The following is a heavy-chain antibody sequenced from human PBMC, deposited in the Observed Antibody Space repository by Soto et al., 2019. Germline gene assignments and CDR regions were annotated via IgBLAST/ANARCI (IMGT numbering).Heavy chain of an antibody. J-gene: IGHJ4*02. CDR3: ARTLYRDNVDY. CDR1: GYAYTSYA. V-gene: IGHV1-8*01. Sequence: QVQLVQSGAEVKKPGASVKVSCKASGYAYTSYAINWVRQATGQGLEWMGWMNPNSGNTGYAQKFQGRVTMTRNTSISTADMELSSLRSEDTAVYYCARTLYRDNVDYWGQGTLVTVSS. D-gene: IGHD4-17*01. CDR2: MNPNSGNT.